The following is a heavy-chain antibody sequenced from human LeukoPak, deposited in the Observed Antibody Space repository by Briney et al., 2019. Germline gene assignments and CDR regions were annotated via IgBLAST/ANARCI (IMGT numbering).Heavy chain of an antibody. CDR1: GYTFTSYD. CDR3: ARVGIAARSYYYYYYMDV. CDR2: MNPSSGNT. V-gene: IGHV1-8*03. J-gene: IGHJ6*03. D-gene: IGHD6-6*01. Sequence: ASVKVSCKASGYTFTSYDINWVRQATGQGLEWMGWMNPSSGNTGYAQKLQGRVTITRNTSISTAYMELSSLRSEDTAVYYCARVGIAARSYYYYYYMDVWGKGTTVTVSS.